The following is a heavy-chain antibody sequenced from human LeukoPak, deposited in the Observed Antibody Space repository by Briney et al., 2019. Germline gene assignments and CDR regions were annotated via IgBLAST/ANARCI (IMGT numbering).Heavy chain of an antibody. CDR3: AKESGSSGYYDP. Sequence: GGSLRLSCAASGFTFSSYAMSWVRQAPGKGLEWVSGISGSGGSTYYADSVKGRFTISRDNPKDTLYLQMNRLRVEDTAVYYCAKESGSSGYYDPWGQGTLVTVSS. CDR1: GFTFSSYA. D-gene: IGHD3-22*01. V-gene: IGHV3-23*01. J-gene: IGHJ5*02. CDR2: ISGSGGST.